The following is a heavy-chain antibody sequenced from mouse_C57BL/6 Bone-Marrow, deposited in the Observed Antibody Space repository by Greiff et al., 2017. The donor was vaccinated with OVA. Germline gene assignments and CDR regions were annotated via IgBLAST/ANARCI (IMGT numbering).Heavy chain of an antibody. J-gene: IGHJ3*01. Sequence: VQLQQSGPELVKPGASVKISCKASGYAFSSSWMNWVKQRPGKGLEWIGRIYPGDGDTNYNGKFKGRATLTADKSSSTAYMQLSSLTSEDAAVYFCARSDYYGRSYWGQGTLVTVS. CDR3: ARSDYYGRSY. D-gene: IGHD1-1*01. V-gene: IGHV1-82*01. CDR1: GYAFSSSW. CDR2: IYPGDGDT.